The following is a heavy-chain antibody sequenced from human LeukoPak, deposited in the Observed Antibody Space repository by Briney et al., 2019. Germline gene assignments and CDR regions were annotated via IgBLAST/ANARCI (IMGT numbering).Heavy chain of an antibody. CDR1: GFTFSSYW. CDR3: ARVRWVDIVATIRDRYWFDP. CDR2: IKQDGSEK. D-gene: IGHD5-12*01. J-gene: IGHJ5*02. V-gene: IGHV3-7*01. Sequence: PGGSLRLSCAASGFTFSSYWMSCVRQAPGKGLEWVANIKQDGSEKYYVDSVKGRFTISRDNAKNSLYLQMNSLRAEDTAVYYCARVRWVDIVATIRDRYWFDPWGQGTLVTVSS.